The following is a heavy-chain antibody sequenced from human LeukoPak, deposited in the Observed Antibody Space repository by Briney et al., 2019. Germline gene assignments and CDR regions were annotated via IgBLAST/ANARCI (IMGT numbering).Heavy chain of an antibody. CDR2: ISSSGSTI. CDR1: GFTFSSYA. J-gene: IGHJ5*02. V-gene: IGHV3-48*04. Sequence: GGSLRLSCAASGFTFSSYAMSWVRQAPGKGLEWVSYISSSGSTIYYADSVKGRFTISRDNAKNSLYLQMNSLRAEDTAVYYCARDGADYDFWSGYLGRPYPHNWFDPWGQGTLVTVSS. D-gene: IGHD3-3*01. CDR3: ARDGADYDFWSGYLGRPYPHNWFDP.